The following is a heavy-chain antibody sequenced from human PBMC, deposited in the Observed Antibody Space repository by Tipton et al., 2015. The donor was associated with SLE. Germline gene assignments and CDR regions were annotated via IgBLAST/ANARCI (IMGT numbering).Heavy chain of an antibody. CDR3: ARGRYYFDY. V-gene: IGHV4-39*07. J-gene: IGHJ4*02. Sequence: TLSLTCTVSGGSISSSSYYWGWIRQPPGKGLEWIGSIYYSGSTYYNPSLKSRVTISVDTSKNQFSLKLSSATAADTAVYYCARGRYYFDYWGQGTLVTVSS. CDR2: IYYSGST. CDR1: GGSISSSSYY.